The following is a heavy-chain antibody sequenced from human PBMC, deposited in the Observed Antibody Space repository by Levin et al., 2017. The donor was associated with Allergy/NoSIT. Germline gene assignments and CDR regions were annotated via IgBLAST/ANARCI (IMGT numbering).Heavy chain of an antibody. Sequence: SGGSLRLSCAVYGGSFSGYYWSWIRQPPGKGLEWIGEINHSGSTNYNPSLKSRVTISVDTSKNQFSLKLSSVTAADTAVYYCARVGFEWNYRDYWGQGTLVTVSS. D-gene: IGHD1-7*01. CDR3: ARVGFEWNYRDY. J-gene: IGHJ4*02. V-gene: IGHV4-34*01. CDR2: INHSGST. CDR1: GGSFSGYY.